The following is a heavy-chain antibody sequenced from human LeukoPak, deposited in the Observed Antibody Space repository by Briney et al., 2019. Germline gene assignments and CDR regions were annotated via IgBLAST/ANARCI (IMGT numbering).Heavy chain of an antibody. V-gene: IGHV3-30*04. J-gene: IGHJ4*02. CDR1: GFTFGSYS. CDR2: ISYDGKMK. CDR3: ARDDFWSGYYIVDY. D-gene: IGHD3-3*01. Sequence: GGSLRLSCVASGFTFGSYSMHWVRQAPGKGLEWVTVISYDGKMKSYADSVKGRFTISRDNSKNTLYLQMNSLRAEDTAVYYCARDDFWSGYYIVDYWGQGTLVTVSS.